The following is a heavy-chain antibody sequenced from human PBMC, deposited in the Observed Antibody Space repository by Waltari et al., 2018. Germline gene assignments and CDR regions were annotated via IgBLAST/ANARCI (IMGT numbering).Heavy chain of an antibody. Sequence: QVQLVESGGGVVQPGGSLRLPCAASGFTFSNYGMHWVRQAPGRWLDWVAFIPYEGSNKDYADSGKGRFTISRDNSKNTLYLQMNSLRTEDTAVYYCGGYSVVDYWGQGTLVTVSS. J-gene: IGHJ4*02. CDR3: GGYSVVDY. V-gene: IGHV3-30*02. D-gene: IGHD3-22*01. CDR1: GFTFSNYG. CDR2: IPYEGSNK.